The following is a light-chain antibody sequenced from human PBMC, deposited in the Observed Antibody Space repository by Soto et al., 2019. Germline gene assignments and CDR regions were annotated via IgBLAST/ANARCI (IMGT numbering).Light chain of an antibody. J-gene: IGKJ1*01. Sequence: EVVMTQSPATLSVSPGERATVSCRASQTVSGNLAWYQQRPGQAPRLLIYGASTRATGIPARFSGSGSGTEFTLTISGLQSEDFAVYYCQQYNNWPPWTFGQGTKVDIK. V-gene: IGKV3-15*01. CDR1: QTVSGN. CDR3: QQYNNWPPWT. CDR2: GAS.